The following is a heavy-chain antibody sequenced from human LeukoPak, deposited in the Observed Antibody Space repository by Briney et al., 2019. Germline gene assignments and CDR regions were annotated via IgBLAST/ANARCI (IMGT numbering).Heavy chain of an antibody. CDR1: GFSFSTYS. J-gene: IGHJ4*02. CDR3: ARWYSSDWYSDY. CDR2: VSGTSEYI. Sequence: GGSLRLSCAASGFSFSTYSMIWVRQAPGKGLEWVSSVSGTSEYIYYADSVRGRFTISRDNAKNTVYLQMNSLRAEDTAVYYCARWYSSDWYSDYWGQGTLVTVSS. V-gene: IGHV3-21*06. D-gene: IGHD6-19*01.